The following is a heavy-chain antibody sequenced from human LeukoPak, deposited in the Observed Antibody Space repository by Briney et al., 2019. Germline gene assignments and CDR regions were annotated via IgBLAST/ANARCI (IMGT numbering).Heavy chain of an antibody. V-gene: IGHV4-38-2*02. CDR3: RGGSGSYFYAFDI. CDR1: GYSISSGYY. Sequence: PSETLSLTCTVSGYSISSGYYWGWIRQPPGKGPEWIGSIYHSGSTYYNPSLKSRVTISVDTSKNQFSLKLSSVTAADTAVYYCRGGSGSYFYAFDIWGQGTMVTVSS. J-gene: IGHJ3*02. D-gene: IGHD1-26*01. CDR2: IYHSGST.